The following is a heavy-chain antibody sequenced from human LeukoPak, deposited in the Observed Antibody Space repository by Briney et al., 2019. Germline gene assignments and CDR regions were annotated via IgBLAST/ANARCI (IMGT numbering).Heavy chain of an antibody. Sequence: GGSLRLSCAASGFTFSTYSMNWVRQAPGKGLEWVSSISSSSDYIYYADSVKGRFTISRDNAKNSLYLQMNSLRAEDTAVYYCAALDIVVVTATDASGAFDIWGQGTMVTVSS. V-gene: IGHV3-21*01. J-gene: IGHJ3*02. CDR1: GFTFSTYS. CDR2: ISSSSDYI. D-gene: IGHD2-21*02. CDR3: AALDIVVVTATDASGAFDI.